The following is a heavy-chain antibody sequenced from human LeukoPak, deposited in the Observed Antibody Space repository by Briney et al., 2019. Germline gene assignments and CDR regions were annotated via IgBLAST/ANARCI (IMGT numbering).Heavy chain of an antibody. V-gene: IGHV3-30*18. Sequence: PGGSLRLSCAASGFTFSSYGMHWVRQAPGKGLEWVAVISYDGSNKYYADSVKGRLTISRDNSKNTLYLQMNSLRAEDTAVYYCAKDGSSSWYLFDYWGQGTLVTVSS. J-gene: IGHJ4*02. CDR1: GFTFSSYG. CDR3: AKDGSSSWYLFDY. CDR2: ISYDGSNK. D-gene: IGHD6-13*01.